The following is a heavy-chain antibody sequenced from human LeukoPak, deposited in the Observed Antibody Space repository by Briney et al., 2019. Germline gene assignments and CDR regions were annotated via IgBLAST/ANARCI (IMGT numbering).Heavy chain of an antibody. J-gene: IGHJ4*02. CDR2: IYPGDSDT. CDR1: GYSFTSYW. Sequence: GESLKISCKGSGYSFTSYWIGWVRQMPGKGLEWMGIIYPGDSDTRYSPSFQGQVTISADKSISTAYLQWSSLKASDTAMYYCARLFDEAAAGGYHNDYWGQGTLVTVSS. CDR3: ARLFDEAAAGGYHNDY. D-gene: IGHD6-13*01. V-gene: IGHV5-51*01.